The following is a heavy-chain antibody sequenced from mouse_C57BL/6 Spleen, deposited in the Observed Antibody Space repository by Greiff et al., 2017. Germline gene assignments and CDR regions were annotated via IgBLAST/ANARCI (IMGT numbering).Heavy chain of an antibody. Sequence: QVQLQQPGAELVKPGASVKMSCKASGYTFTSYWITWVKQRPGQGLEWIGDIYPGSGSTNYNEKFKSKATLTVDPSSSTAYMQLSSLTSEDSAVYYGAREGDYGYATDYWGQGTSVTGSS. D-gene: IGHD2-4*01. CDR3: AREGDYGYATDY. J-gene: IGHJ4*01. CDR2: IYPGSGST. CDR1: GYTFTSYW. V-gene: IGHV1-55*01.